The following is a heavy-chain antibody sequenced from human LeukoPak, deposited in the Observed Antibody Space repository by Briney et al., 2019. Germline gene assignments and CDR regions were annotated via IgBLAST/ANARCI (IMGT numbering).Heavy chain of an antibody. CDR3: ARGGPIYCSGDSCYPGDY. J-gene: IGHJ4*02. V-gene: IGHV3-7*01. CDR1: GFTFSTYW. D-gene: IGHD2-15*01. Sequence: GGSLRLSCAASGFTFSTYWMHWVRQAPGKGLEWVANIRQDGSEKYYVDSVKGRFTISRDNAKNSLYLQMNSLRAEDTAVYYCARGGPIYCSGDSCYPGDYWGQGTLVTVSS. CDR2: IRQDGSEK.